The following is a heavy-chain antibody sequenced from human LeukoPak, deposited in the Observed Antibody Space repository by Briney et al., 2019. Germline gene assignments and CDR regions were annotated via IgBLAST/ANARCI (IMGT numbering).Heavy chain of an antibody. D-gene: IGHD6-13*01. V-gene: IGHV3-30*19. J-gene: IGHJ6*03. Sequence: GGSLRLSCAASGFTFSSYGMHWVRQAPGKGLEWVAVISYDGSNKYYADSVKGRFTISRDNSKNTLYLQMNSLRAEDTAVYYCARDERYSSSWYAYFYYYYYMDVWGKGTTVTVSS. CDR3: ARDERYSSSWYAYFYYYYYMDV. CDR2: ISYDGSNK. CDR1: GFTFSSYG.